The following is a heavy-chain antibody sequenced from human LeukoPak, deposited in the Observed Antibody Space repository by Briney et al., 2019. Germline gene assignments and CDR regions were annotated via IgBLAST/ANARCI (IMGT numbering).Heavy chain of an antibody. CDR1: GYSFTSYW. CDR3: AKLSPPYYYGMDV. V-gene: IGHV5-51*01. Sequence: GESLKISCKGSGYSFTSYWIGWVRQMPGKGLEWMGIIYPGDSDTRYSPSFQGQVTISADKSISTAYLQWSSLKASDTAMYYCAKLSPPYYYGMDVWGQGTTVTVSS. CDR2: IYPGDSDT. J-gene: IGHJ6*02.